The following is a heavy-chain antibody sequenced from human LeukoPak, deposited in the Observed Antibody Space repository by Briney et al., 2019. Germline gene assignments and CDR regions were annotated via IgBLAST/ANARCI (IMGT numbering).Heavy chain of an antibody. CDR1: GGTFSSYA. CDR3: ARDMSVTTKYSYYYGMDV. D-gene: IGHD4-17*01. CDR2: IIPIFGTA. J-gene: IGHJ6*04. V-gene: IGHV1-69*01. Sequence: SVKVSCKASGGTFSSYAISWVRQAPGQGLEWMGGIIPIFGTANYAQKFQGRVTITADESTSTAYMELSSLRSEDTAVYYCARDMSVTTKYSYYYGMDVWGKGTTVTVSS.